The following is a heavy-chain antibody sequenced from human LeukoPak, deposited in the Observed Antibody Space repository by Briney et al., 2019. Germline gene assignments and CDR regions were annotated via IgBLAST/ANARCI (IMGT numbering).Heavy chain of an antibody. J-gene: IGHJ5*02. CDR2: INWNGGST. CDR3: ARLNTAMGNNWFDP. Sequence: AGGSLRLSCAASGFTFNIAWMSWVRQAPGKGLEWVSGINWNGGSTGNADSVKGRFTISRDNSKNTLYLQMNSLRAEDTAVYYCARLNTAMGNNWFDPWGQGTLVTVSS. CDR1: GFTFNIAW. V-gene: IGHV3-20*04. D-gene: IGHD5-18*01.